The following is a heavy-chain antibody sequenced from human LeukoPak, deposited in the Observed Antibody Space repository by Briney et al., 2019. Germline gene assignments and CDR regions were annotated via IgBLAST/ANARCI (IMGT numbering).Heavy chain of an antibody. CDR3: EIGACSGSFDY. Sequence: GGSLRLSCAASGFTVSSNYMSWVRQAPGKGLEWVSVIYSGGSTYYADSVKGRFTISRDNSKNTLYLQMNSLRAEDTAVYYCEIGACSGSFDYWGQGTLVTVSS. CDR1: GFTVSSNY. J-gene: IGHJ4*02. CDR2: IYSGGST. D-gene: IGHD3-10*02. V-gene: IGHV3-66*02.